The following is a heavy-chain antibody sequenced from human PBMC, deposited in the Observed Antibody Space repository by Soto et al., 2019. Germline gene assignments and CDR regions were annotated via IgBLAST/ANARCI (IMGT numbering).Heavy chain of an antibody. Sequence: SETLSLTCTVSGGSISSGGYYWSWIRQHPGKGLEWIGYIYYSGSTYYNPSLKSRVTISVDTSKNQFSLKLSSVTAADTAVYYCARERRYFDWLLTYGMDVWGQGTTVTAP. CDR1: GGSISSGGYY. CDR2: IYYSGST. CDR3: ARERRYFDWLLTYGMDV. V-gene: IGHV4-31*03. J-gene: IGHJ6*02. D-gene: IGHD3-9*01.